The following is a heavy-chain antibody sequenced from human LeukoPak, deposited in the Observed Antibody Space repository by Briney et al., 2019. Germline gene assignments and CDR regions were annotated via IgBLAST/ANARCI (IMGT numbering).Heavy chain of an antibody. CDR1: GYSFTSYW. Sequence: GESLKISCKGSGYSFTSYWIAWVRQMPGKGPEWVGIIYPGDSDTRYSASFQGQVTISADKSISTAYLQWSSLKASDTAMYYCARRHYYDSSGYYRHFDYWGQGTLVTVSS. J-gene: IGHJ4*02. CDR3: ARRHYYDSSGYYRHFDY. CDR2: IYPGDSDT. D-gene: IGHD3-22*01. V-gene: IGHV5-51*01.